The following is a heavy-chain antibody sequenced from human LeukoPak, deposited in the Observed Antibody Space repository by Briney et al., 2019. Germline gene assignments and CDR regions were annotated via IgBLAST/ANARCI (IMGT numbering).Heavy chain of an antibody. D-gene: IGHD3-10*01. J-gene: IGHJ4*02. CDR1: GGSFSGYY. V-gene: IGHV4-34*01. Sequence: PSETLSLTCAVYGGSFSGYYWSWIRQPPGKGLECIGEINHSGSTNYNPSLKSRVTISVDTSKNQFSLKLSSVTAADTAVYYCARGGTMVRGVIITFRRFDYWGQGTLVTVSS. CDR3: ARGGTMVRGVIITFRRFDY. CDR2: INHSGST.